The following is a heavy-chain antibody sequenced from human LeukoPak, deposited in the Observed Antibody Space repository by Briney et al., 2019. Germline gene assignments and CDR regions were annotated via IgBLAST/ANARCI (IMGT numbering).Heavy chain of an antibody. CDR2: IYHSGST. CDR3: AREVVVIAIHDY. V-gene: IGHV4-38-2*02. Sequence: SETLSLTCAVSGYSISSGYYWGWIRQPPGKGLEWIGSIYHSGSTYYNPSLKSRVTISVDTSKNQFSLKLSSVTAADTAVYYCAREVVVIAIHDYWGQGTLVTVSS. J-gene: IGHJ4*02. CDR1: GYSISSGYY. D-gene: IGHD2-21*01.